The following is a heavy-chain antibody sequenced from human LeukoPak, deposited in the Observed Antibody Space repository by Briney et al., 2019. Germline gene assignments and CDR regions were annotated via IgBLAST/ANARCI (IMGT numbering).Heavy chain of an antibody. Sequence: GSLRLSCAASGFTFSSYGMHWVRQAPGKGLEWVAVISYDGSNKYYADSVKGRFTISRDNSKNTLYLQMNSLRAEDTAVYYCARVVAGRDAFDIWGQGTMVTVSS. CDR2: ISYDGSNK. D-gene: IGHD3-10*01. V-gene: IGHV3-30*03. J-gene: IGHJ3*02. CDR3: ARVVAGRDAFDI. CDR1: GFTFSSYG.